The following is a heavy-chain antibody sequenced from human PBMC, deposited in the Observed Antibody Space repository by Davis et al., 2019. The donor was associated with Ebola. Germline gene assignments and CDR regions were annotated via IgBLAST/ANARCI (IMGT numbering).Heavy chain of an antibody. D-gene: IGHD6-19*01. J-gene: IGHJ4*02. Sequence: SETLSLTCAVYGGSFSGYYWSWIRQPPGKGLEWIGSIYYSGSTYYNPSLKSRVTISVDTSKNQFSLKLSSVTAADTAVYYCARGSGWYTEYYFDYWGQGTLVTVSS. CDR2: IYYSGST. CDR3: ARGSGWYTEYYFDY. CDR1: GGSFSGYY. V-gene: IGHV4-34*01.